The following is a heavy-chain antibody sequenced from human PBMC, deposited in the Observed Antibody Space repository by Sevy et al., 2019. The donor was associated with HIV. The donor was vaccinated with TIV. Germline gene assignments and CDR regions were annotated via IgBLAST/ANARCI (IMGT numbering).Heavy chain of an antibody. V-gene: IGHV3-7*01. J-gene: IGHJ4*02. Sequence: GGSLRLSCAASGFTFHTYWMQWVRQAPGKGLEWVANIRQDGNEIYYADSVKGRFTISRDNAMQSLYLEMNNLRVEDSGIYYFARRYFDVWGQGTLVTVSS. CDR3: ARRYFDV. CDR1: GFTFHTYW. CDR2: IRQDGNEI.